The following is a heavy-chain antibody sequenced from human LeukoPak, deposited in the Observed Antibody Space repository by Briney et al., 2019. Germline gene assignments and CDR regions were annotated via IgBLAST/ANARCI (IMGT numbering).Heavy chain of an antibody. CDR1: GGSISSYY. Sequence: PSGTLSLTCTVSGGSISSYYWSWIRQPPGKGLEWIGYIYYSGSTNYNPSLKSRVTISVDTSKNQFSLKLSSVTAADTAVYYCARRGYSGYDSGGHFDYWGQGTLVTVSS. J-gene: IGHJ4*02. CDR2: IYYSGST. D-gene: IGHD5-12*01. V-gene: IGHV4-59*01. CDR3: ARRGYSGYDSGGHFDY.